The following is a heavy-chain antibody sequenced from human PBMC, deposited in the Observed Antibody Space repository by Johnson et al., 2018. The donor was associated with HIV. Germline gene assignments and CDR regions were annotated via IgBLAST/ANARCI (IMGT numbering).Heavy chain of an antibody. CDR3: AREGIAVGRGRGAFDI. J-gene: IGHJ3*02. D-gene: IGHD6-19*01. Sequence: VQLVESGGGLIQPGGSLRLSCAASGFTFDDYGMSWVRQAPGKGLEWVSGINWNGGSTGYADSVKGRFTISRDNAKNSLYLQMNSLRAEDTALYYCAREGIAVGRGRGAFDIWGQGTIVTVSS. V-gene: IGHV3-20*04. CDR2: INWNGGST. CDR1: GFTFDDYG.